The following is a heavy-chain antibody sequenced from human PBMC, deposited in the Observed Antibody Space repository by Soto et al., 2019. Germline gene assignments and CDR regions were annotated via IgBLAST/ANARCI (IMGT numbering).Heavy chain of an antibody. CDR1: GFTFSSYG. V-gene: IGHV3-30*18. Sequence: HPGGSLRLSCAASGFTFSSYGMHWVRQAPGKGLEWVAVISYDGSNKYYADSVKGRFTISRDNSKNTLYLQMNSLRAEDTAVYYCAKPRIQLWEYFDYWGQGTLVTVSS. CDR3: AKPRIQLWEYFDY. CDR2: ISYDGSNK. J-gene: IGHJ4*02. D-gene: IGHD5-18*01.